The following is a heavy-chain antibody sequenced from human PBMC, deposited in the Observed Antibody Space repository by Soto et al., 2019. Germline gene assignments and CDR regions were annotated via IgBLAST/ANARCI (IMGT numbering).Heavy chain of an antibody. CDR1: ADSVSSNTAS. CDR3: AKGDNLGPKTGYAFDP. V-gene: IGHV6-1*01. CDR2: TYFRSKWYN. J-gene: IGHJ5*02. Sequence: SQTLSLACAISADSVSSNTASWNLIRQSPSRGLEWLGRTYFRSKWYNDYAVSVKSRIIINPHTSNNQFPLQLNSVTPEDTAVYFCAKGDNLGPKTGYAFDPWGQGIMGTVSS. D-gene: IGHD5-12*01.